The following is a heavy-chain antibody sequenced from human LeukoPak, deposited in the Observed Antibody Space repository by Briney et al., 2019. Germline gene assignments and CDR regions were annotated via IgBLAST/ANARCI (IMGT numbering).Heavy chain of an antibody. J-gene: IGHJ4*02. CDR3: ARAKNYYGSGSYPPYYFDY. CDR1: GYSISSGYY. V-gene: IGHV4-38-2*02. CDR2: IYHSGST. D-gene: IGHD3-10*01. Sequence: SETLSLTCTVSGYSISSGYYWGWIRQPPGKGLEWIGSIYHSGSTYYNPSLKSRVTISVDTSKNQFSLKLSSVTAADTAVYYCARAKNYYGSGSYPPYYFDYWGQGTLVTVSS.